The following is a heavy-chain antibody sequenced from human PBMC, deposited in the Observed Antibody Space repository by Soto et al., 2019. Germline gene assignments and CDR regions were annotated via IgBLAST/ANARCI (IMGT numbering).Heavy chain of an antibody. Sequence: QVQLQESGPGLVKPSDTLSLTCAVSGYSISNTNWWGWIRQPPGKGLEWIGYIYYSGNTYYNPSLKSRVTMSVDTSKNQVSRKLSSVTAVDTAVYYCARLGDSSGNHAYWFDPWGQGPLVTVSS. CDR1: GYSISNTNW. CDR2: IYYSGNT. V-gene: IGHV4-28*01. CDR3: ARLGDSSGNHAYWFDP. J-gene: IGHJ5*02. D-gene: IGHD3-10*01.